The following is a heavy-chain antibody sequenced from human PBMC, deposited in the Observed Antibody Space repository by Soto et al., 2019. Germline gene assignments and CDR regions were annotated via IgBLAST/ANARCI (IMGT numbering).Heavy chain of an antibody. J-gene: IGHJ4*02. D-gene: IGHD5-18*01. CDR2: LSGSGGST. CDR1: GFTFSSYA. CDR3: AEEIRGYSYCYDY. V-gene: IGHV3-23*01. Sequence: EVQLLESGGGLVQPGGSLRLSCAASGFTFSSYAMSWVRQAPGKGLEWVSTLSGSGGSTYYAASVKGRFTISRDKAKNTLFLQIKSLRAEDTAVYYCAEEIRGYSYCYDYWGQGTLVTVSS.